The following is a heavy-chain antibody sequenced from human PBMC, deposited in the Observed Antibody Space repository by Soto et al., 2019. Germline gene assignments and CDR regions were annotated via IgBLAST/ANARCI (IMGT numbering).Heavy chain of an antibody. CDR3: ARHRINRGSWYWVDP. CDR1: GGSISSSDHY. CDR2: IYYSGSI. Sequence: PSETLSLTCTVSGGSISSSDHYWAWIRQPPGKGLEWLATIYYSGSIYYSPSLKSRATISVDTSKNQISLNLTSVTAADTALYYCARHRINRGSWYWVDPWRQGTLVTVSS. J-gene: IGHJ5*02. V-gene: IGHV4-39*01. D-gene: IGHD6-13*01.